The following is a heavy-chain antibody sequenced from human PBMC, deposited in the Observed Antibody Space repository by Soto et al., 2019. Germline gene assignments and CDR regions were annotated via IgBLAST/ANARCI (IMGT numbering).Heavy chain of an antibody. V-gene: IGHV3-11*01. CDR1: GFTFSDYY. CDR3: ARDLDYYDSSGYHPYHGMGV. D-gene: IGHD3-22*01. Sequence: GGSLRLSCAASGFTFSDYYMSWIRQAPGKGLEWVSYISSSGSTIYYADSVKGRFTISRDNAKNSLYLQMNSLRAEDTAVYYCARDLDYYDSSGYHPYHGMGVWGKGTTVTVSS. J-gene: IGHJ6*04. CDR2: ISSSGSTI.